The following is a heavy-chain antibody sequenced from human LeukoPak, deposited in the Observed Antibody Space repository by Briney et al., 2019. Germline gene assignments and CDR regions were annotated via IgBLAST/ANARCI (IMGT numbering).Heavy chain of an antibody. J-gene: IGHJ4*02. CDR2: ISGGGEKT. V-gene: IGHV3-23*01. CDR1: GFTFSSYA. Sequence: GGSLRLSCAASGFTFSSYAMSWVRQAPGKGLEWVSAISGGGEKTYYTDSVKGRLTISRDNSKNTLYLQMNSLRAEDTAVYYCAKDRRIVLMVYATNFDYWGQGTLVTVSS. D-gene: IGHD2-8*01. CDR3: AKDRRIVLMVYATNFDY.